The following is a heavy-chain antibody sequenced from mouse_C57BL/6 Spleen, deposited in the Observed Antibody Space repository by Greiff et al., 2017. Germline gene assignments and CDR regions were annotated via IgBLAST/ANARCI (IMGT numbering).Heavy chain of an antibody. CDR3: TTGVLRTYAMDY. CDR2: IDPENGDT. Sequence: EVKLVESGAELVRPGASVKLSCTASGFNIKDDYMHWVKQRPEQGLEWIGWIDPENGDTEYASKFQGKATITADTSSNTAYLQLSSLTSEDTAVYYCTTGVLRTYAMDYWGQGTSVTVSS. D-gene: IGHD1-1*01. J-gene: IGHJ4*01. V-gene: IGHV14-4*01. CDR1: GFNIKDDY.